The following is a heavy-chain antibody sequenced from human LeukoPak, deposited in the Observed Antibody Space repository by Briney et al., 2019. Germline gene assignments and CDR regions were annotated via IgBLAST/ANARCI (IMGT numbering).Heavy chain of an antibody. V-gene: IGHV3-21*01. CDR3: ARDIAGRELLDY. D-gene: IGHD1-7*01. Sequence: GGSLRLSCAASGFTFSSYAMSWVRQAPGKGLEWVSSISSSSDYIYYADSLKGRFTISRDNARNSLYLQMSSLRAEDTAVYYRARDIAGRELLDYWGQGTLVTVSS. J-gene: IGHJ4*02. CDR1: GFTFSSYA. CDR2: ISSSSDYI.